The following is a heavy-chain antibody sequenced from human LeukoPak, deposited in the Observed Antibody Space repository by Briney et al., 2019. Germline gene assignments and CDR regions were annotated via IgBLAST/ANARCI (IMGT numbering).Heavy chain of an antibody. CDR1: GLTFSSFA. D-gene: IGHD5-12*01. J-gene: IGHJ4*02. V-gene: IGHV3-23*01. CDR2: ISGSGGST. CDR3: AQDRGSRRYSGYDFFDQ. Sequence: GGSLRLSCAASGLTFSSFAMSWARQAPGKGLEWVSTISGSGGSTYYADSVKGRLTISRANSRNTLYLQLNSLRGEDTALYYCAQDRGSRRYSGYDFFDQWGQGTLVTVSS.